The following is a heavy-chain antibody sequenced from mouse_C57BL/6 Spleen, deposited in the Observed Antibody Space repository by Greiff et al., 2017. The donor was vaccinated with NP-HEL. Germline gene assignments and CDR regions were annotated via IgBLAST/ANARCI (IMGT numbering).Heavy chain of an antibody. J-gene: IGHJ2*01. CDR3: TREDYDSNYNYFDY. Sequence: VQLQQSGTVLARPGASVKMSCKTSGYTFTSYWMHWVKQRPGQGLEWIGAIYPGNSDTSYNQKFKGKAKLTAVTSASTAYMELSSLTNEDSAVYYCTREDYDSNYNYFDYWGQGTTLTVSS. CDR2: IYPGNSDT. D-gene: IGHD2-5*01. CDR1: GYTFTSYW. V-gene: IGHV1-5*01.